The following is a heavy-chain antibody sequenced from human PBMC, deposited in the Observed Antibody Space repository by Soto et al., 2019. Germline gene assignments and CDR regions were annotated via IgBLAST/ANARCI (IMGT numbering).Heavy chain of an antibody. CDR1: GYTFTSYY. Sequence: VASVKVSCKASGYTFTSYYMHWVRQAPGQGLEWMGIINPSGGSTSYAQKFQGRVTMTRDTSTSTVYMELSSLRSEDTAVYYCARVSGNYYYDSSGYHAFDIWGQGTMVTVSS. CDR3: ARVSGNYYYDSSGYHAFDI. V-gene: IGHV1-46*01. J-gene: IGHJ3*02. D-gene: IGHD3-22*01. CDR2: INPSGGST.